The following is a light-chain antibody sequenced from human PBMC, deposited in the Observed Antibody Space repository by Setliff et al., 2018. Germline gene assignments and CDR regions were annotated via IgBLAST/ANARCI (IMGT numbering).Light chain of an antibody. Sequence: QPALTQPASVSGSPGQSITISCTGTSSDVGGYNYVSWYQQHPGKAPKLMIYDVNKRPSGVSNRFSGSKSGNTASLTISGLQAEDEADYYCSSYTSSSTYVFGTGTKV. CDR3: SSYTSSSTYV. CDR2: DVN. J-gene: IGLJ1*01. V-gene: IGLV2-14*01. CDR1: SSDVGGYNY.